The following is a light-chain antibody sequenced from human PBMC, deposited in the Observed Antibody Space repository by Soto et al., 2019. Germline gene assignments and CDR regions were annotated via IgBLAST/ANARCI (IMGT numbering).Light chain of an antibody. CDR3: CSYAGSSTPYV. J-gene: IGLJ1*01. Sequence: QSALTQPASWPGSPGQPITISCTGTSSDVGSYNLVSWYQQHPGKAPKLMIYEVSKRPSGVSNRFSGSKSGNTASLTISGLQAEDEADYYCCSYAGSSTPYVFGTGTKVTVL. CDR1: SSDVGSYNL. V-gene: IGLV2-23*02. CDR2: EVS.